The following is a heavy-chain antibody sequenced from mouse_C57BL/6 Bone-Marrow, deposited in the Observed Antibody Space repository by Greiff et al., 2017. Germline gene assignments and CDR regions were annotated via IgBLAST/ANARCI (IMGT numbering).Heavy chain of an antibody. V-gene: IGHV5-6*02. J-gene: IGHJ4*01. CDR2: ISSGGSYT. CDR3: AIHLYYGNYGFYAMDY. CDR1: GFTFSSYG. D-gene: IGHD2-1*01. Sequence: DVKLVESGGDLVKPGGSLKLSCAASGFTFSSYGMSWVRQTPDKRLEWVATISSGGSYTYYPDSVKGRFTISRDNAKNTLYLQMSSLKSEDTAMYYCAIHLYYGNYGFYAMDYWGQGTSVTVSS.